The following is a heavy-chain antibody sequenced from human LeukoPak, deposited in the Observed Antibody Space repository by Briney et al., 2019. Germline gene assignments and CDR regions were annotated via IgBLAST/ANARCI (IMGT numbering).Heavy chain of an antibody. CDR2: INHDFKYI. D-gene: IGHD3-10*01. CDR3: ARERISAVKLPTPDAFNV. Sequence: GGSLRLSCTAAGFTFSIYTMHWVRQAPGKGLEWVASINHDFKYIYYSDSMKGRFAISRDNAKNSLYLHMSRLRAEDTAVYFCARERISAVKLPTPDAFNVWGQGTMVTVSS. J-gene: IGHJ3*01. CDR1: GFTFSIYT. V-gene: IGHV3-21*01.